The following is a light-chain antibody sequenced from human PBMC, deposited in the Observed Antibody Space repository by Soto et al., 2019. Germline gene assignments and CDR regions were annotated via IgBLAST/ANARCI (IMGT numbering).Light chain of an antibody. J-gene: IGLJ2*01. V-gene: IGLV2-14*01. Sequence: QSALTQPASVSGSPGQSITISCTGTSSDVGYYNYVSWYQQHPGKAPKLMIYEVTNRPSGVSSRFSGSKSGNTASLTISGLQAEDEADYYCSSYTSTDTLVFGGGTKLIVL. CDR2: EVT. CDR3: SSYTSTDTLV. CDR1: SSDVGYYNY.